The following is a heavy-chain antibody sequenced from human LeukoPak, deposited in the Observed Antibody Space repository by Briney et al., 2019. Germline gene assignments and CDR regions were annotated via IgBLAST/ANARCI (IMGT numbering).Heavy chain of an antibody. CDR1: GGSLSSYY. CDR2: IFYSGQT. V-gene: IGHV4-59*12. CDR3: ARGVRYYDSSGYYYRRYFDY. J-gene: IGHJ4*02. Sequence: SETLSLTCSVSGGSLSSYYWIWTRQPPGKGLEYIGYIFYSGQTNYNPSLKNRVTISVDTSKNEFSLNLSSVTAADTAVYYCARGVRYYDSSGYYYRRYFDYWGQGTLVTVSS. D-gene: IGHD3-22*01.